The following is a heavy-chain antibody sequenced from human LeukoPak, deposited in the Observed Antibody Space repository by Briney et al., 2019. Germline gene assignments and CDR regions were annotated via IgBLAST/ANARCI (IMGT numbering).Heavy chain of an antibody. CDR3: ARPLWYYDILTGYYPGAFDI. CDR1: GGSISSYY. J-gene: IGHJ3*02. Sequence: PSETLSLTXTVSGGSISSYYWSWIWQTPGKGLEWIGYIYYSGSTNYNPSLKSRVTISVDTSKNQFSLKLSSVTAADTAVYYCARPLWYYDILTGYYPGAFDIWGQGTMVTVSS. V-gene: IGHV4-59*01. CDR2: IYYSGST. D-gene: IGHD3-9*01.